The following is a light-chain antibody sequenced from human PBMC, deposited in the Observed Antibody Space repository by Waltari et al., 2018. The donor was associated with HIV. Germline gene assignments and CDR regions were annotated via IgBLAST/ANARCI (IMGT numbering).Light chain of an antibody. CDR1: SGSIASSY. CDR3: QSHHHSTWV. Sequence: NFILTQPRSVSESPGKTVTISCTRSSGSIASSYVLCYQQRPGSAPTPVIYEDPRRPSGVPDRFSGSIDSSSNSASLTISGLKAVDEADYYCQSHHHSTWVFGGGTRLTVL. CDR2: EDP. V-gene: IGLV6-57*03. J-gene: IGLJ3*02.